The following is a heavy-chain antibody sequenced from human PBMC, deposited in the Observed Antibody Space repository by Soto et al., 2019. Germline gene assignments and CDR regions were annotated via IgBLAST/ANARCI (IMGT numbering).Heavy chain of an antibody. CDR1: GFTFSSYA. Sequence: VQLLESGGGLVQPGGSLRLSCAASGFTFSSYAMHWVRQAPGKGLEWVAVISYDGSNKYYADSVKGRFTISRDNSKNTLYLQMNSLRAEDTAVYYCARASHVVVVAATGYNWFDPWGQGTLVTVSS. CDR3: ARASHVVVVAATGYNWFDP. V-gene: IGHV3-30-3*01. D-gene: IGHD2-15*01. J-gene: IGHJ5*02. CDR2: ISYDGSNK.